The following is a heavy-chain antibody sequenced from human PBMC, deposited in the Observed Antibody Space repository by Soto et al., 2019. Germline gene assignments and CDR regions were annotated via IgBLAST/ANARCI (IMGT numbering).Heavy chain of an antibody. Sequence: SQTLSLTCAISGDSVSSNSAAWNWIRQSPSRGLEWLGRTYYRSKWYNDYAVSVRGRITINPDASNNQFSLLLNSVTPEDTAVYYCARDSGGYSGYELFDYWGQGALVTVSS. V-gene: IGHV6-1*01. D-gene: IGHD5-12*01. CDR3: ARDSGGYSGYELFDY. J-gene: IGHJ4*02. CDR2: TYYRSKWYN. CDR1: GDSVSSNSAA.